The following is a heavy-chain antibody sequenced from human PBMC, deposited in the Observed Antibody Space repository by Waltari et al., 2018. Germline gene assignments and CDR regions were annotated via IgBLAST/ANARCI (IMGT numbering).Heavy chain of an antibody. D-gene: IGHD3-22*01. CDR1: GYTFTGYY. CDR2: INPNSGGT. CDR3: AREGGYYYDSSGYSPGDY. Sequence: QVQLVQSGAEVKKPGASVKVSCKASGYTFTGYYMHWVRQAPGHGLEWMGRINPNSGGTNYAKKFQGRVTMTRDTSISTAYMELSRLRSDDTAVYYCAREGGYYYDSSGYSPGDYWGQGTLVTVSS. V-gene: IGHV1-2*06. J-gene: IGHJ4*02.